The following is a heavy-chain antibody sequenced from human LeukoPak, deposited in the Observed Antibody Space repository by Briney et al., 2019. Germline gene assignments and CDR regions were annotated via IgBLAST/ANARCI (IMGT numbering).Heavy chain of an antibody. CDR1: GGSISSSSYY. Sequence: SETLSLTCTVSGGSISSSSYYWGWIRQPPGKGLEWIGYIYYSGSTNYNPSLKSRVTISVDTSKNQFSLKLSSVTAADTAVYYCASSYGDDAFDIWGQGTMVTVSS. CDR2: IYYSGST. V-gene: IGHV4-61*05. CDR3: ASSYGDDAFDI. D-gene: IGHD4-17*01. J-gene: IGHJ3*02.